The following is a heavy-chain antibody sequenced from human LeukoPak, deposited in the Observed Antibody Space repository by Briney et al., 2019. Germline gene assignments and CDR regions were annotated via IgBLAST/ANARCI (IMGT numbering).Heavy chain of an antibody. CDR1: GFIFSNYW. D-gene: IGHD6-19*01. V-gene: IGHV3-7*01. J-gene: IGHJ4*02. CDR2: IKQDGSEK. Sequence: GGSLRLSCAASGFIFSNYWMNWFRQAPGKGLEWVTNIKQDGSEKYSVDSVKGRFTISRDNAKNPLYLQMNSLRAEDTAVYYCASQSVTGFDYWGQGILVTVSS. CDR3: ASQSVTGFDY.